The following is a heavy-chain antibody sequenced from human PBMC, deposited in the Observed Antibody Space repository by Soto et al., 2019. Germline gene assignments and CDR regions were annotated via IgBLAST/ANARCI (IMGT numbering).Heavy chain of an antibody. CDR1: GGSISNYY. J-gene: IGHJ4*02. CDR2: IYYSGST. Sequence: SETLSLTCIGSGGSISNYYWSWIRQPPGKGLEWIGYIYYSGSTNYNPSLKSRVTISVDTSKNQFSLKLSSVTAADTAVYYCARHRYSYGVYYFDYWGQGTLVTVS. CDR3: ARHRYSYGVYYFDY. D-gene: IGHD5-18*01. V-gene: IGHV4-59*08.